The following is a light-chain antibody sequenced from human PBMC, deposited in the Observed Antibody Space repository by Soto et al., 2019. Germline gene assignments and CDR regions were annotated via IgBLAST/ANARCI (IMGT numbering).Light chain of an antibody. CDR3: QQSSRT. J-gene: IGKJ4*01. Sequence: EIVLTQSPATLSLSPGETATLSCRASESVSRYLAGYQQKPGQAPRLLLYEASNRVTGIATRFSGSGSGIDFTNAIGRLEPDDLAVHYCQQSSRTFGGGTKVEI. CDR2: EAS. V-gene: IGKV3-11*01. CDR1: ESVSRY.